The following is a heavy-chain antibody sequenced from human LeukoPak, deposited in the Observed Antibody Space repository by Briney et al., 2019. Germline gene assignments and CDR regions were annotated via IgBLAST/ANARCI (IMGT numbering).Heavy chain of an antibody. CDR3: ARDAYCSSTSCYGDY. J-gene: IGHJ4*02. D-gene: IGHD2-2*01. CDR1: GYTFTSYG. Sequence: AASVKVSCKASGYTFTSYGISWVRQAPGQGLEWMGWISAYNGNTNYAQKLQGRVTMTTDTSTSTAYMELRSLRSDDTAVYYCARDAYCSSTSCYGDYWGQGTLVTVSS. CDR2: ISAYNGNT. V-gene: IGHV1-18*01.